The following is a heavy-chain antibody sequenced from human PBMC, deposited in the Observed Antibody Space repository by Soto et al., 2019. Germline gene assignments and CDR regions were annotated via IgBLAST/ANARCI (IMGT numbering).Heavy chain of an antibody. CDR2: IYHSGST. J-gene: IGHJ5*02. CDR1: GGSISSGGYS. D-gene: IGHD5-18*01. CDR3: AISLSRHGQYSYLS. Sequence: PSETLSLTCAVSGGSISSGGYSWSLIRQPPGKGLEWIGYIYHSGSTYYNPSLKSRVTISVDRSKNQFSLKLSSVTAADTAVYYCAISLSRHGQYSYLSWGQRTLVT. V-gene: IGHV4-30-2*01.